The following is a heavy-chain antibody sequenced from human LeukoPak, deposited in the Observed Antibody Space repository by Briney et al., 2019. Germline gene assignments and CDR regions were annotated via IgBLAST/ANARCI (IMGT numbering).Heavy chain of an antibody. D-gene: IGHD3-22*01. CDR1: GFTFSSYA. CDR2: ISGSGGST. V-gene: IGHV3-23*01. J-gene: IGHJ4*02. Sequence: GGSLRLSCAASGFTFSSYAMSWVRQAPGKGLEWVSAISGSGGSTYYADSVKGRFTISRDNSKNTLYLQMNSLRAEDTAVHYCAKDEGTYYYDSSGPHFDYWGQGTLVTVSS. CDR3: AKDEGTYYYDSSGPHFDY.